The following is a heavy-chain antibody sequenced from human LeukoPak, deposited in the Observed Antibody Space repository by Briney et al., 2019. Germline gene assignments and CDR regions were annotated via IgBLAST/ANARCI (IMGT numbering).Heavy chain of an antibody. J-gene: IGHJ5*02. CDR3: APLLGAIIGFENGGS. CDR1: GGSVSDDFYY. CDR2: IYYNGNT. V-gene: IGHV4-61*01. Sequence: TSETLSLTCIVSGGSVSDDFYYWSWIRQPPGKKLKWMGYIYYNGNTNYNPSLKSRLTIPLDTSKNQFSLRLTSVTAADTAVYYCAPLLGAIIGFENGGSWGQGTMVTVSS. D-gene: IGHD3-16*01.